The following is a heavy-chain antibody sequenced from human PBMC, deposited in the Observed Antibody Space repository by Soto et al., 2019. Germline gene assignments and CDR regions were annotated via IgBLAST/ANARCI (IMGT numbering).Heavy chain of an antibody. D-gene: IGHD4-17*01. CDR2: TRNKANSYTT. Sequence: HPGGSLRLSCAASGFTFSDHYMDWVRQAPGKGLEWIGRTRNKANSYTTEYAASVKGRFTISRDDSKNSLYLQMNSLKTEDTAVYYCARNTLPDYGELSLSNWYFDLWGRGTLVTSPQ. CDR3: ARNTLPDYGELSLSNWYFDL. J-gene: IGHJ2*01. CDR1: GFTFSDHY. V-gene: IGHV3-72*01.